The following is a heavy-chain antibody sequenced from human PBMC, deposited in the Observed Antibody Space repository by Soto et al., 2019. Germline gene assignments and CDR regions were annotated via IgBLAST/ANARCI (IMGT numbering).Heavy chain of an antibody. Sequence: EVQLVESGGGLVQPGGSLRLSCAASGLSVSGNYMSWVRQAPGKGLEWVSVIYSGGTTYYADSVKGRFIISRDISKNTLYLQMNSLRVEDTAVYYVARDYRLMVRGAGFDYWGQGTLVTVSS. CDR2: IYSGGTT. CDR1: GLSVSGNY. CDR3: ARDYRLMVRGAGFDY. D-gene: IGHD3-10*01. J-gene: IGHJ4*02. V-gene: IGHV3-66*01.